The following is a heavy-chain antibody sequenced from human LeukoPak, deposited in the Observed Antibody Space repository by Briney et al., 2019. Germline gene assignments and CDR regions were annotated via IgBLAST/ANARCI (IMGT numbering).Heavy chain of an antibody. CDR1: GFSFSSYG. Sequence: GGSLRLSCAASGFSFSSYGMHWVRQATGKGLEWVAFIRYDKSNEYYADSVRGRFTISRDNSKNTLYLQMNSLRAEDTAVYYCAKDGSYCSSISCYFDSWGQGTLVTVSS. CDR2: IRYDKSNE. D-gene: IGHD2-2*01. J-gene: IGHJ4*02. V-gene: IGHV3-30*02. CDR3: AKDGSYCSSISCYFDS.